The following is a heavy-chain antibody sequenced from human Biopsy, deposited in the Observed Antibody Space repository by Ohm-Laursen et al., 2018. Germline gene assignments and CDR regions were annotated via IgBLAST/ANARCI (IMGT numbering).Heavy chain of an antibody. CDR2: ISETSSHI. V-gene: IGHV3-21*01. J-gene: IGHJ6*02. CDR3: ARDSSRRAREGGMDV. D-gene: IGHD6-6*01. Sequence: LSLTCAASGFGVSSYDMNWVRQAPGKGLEWISYISETSSHIYDADSVRGRFTVARDIAKNSLYLQLNSLRVEDTAVYYCARDSSRRAREGGMDVWGQGTTVTVSS. CDR1: GFGVSSYD.